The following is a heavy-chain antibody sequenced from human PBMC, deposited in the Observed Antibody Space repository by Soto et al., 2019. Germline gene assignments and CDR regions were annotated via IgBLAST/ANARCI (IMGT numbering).Heavy chain of an antibody. J-gene: IGHJ4*02. V-gene: IGHV3-11*01. CDR2: ISSSGSTI. D-gene: IGHD3-10*01. CDR3: ARDLPRGGRYYYGSGTTVD. Sequence: GGSLRLSCAASGFTFSDYYMSWIRQAPGKGLEWVSYISSSGSTIYYADSVKGRFTISRDNAKNSLYLQMNSLRAEDTAVYYCARDLPRGGRYYYGSGTTVDWGQGTLVTVSS. CDR1: GFTFSDYY.